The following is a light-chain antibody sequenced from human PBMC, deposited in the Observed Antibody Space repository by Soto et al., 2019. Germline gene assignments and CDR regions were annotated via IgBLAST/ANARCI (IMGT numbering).Light chain of an antibody. Sequence: EFVLTQSPATLSLSPGERATLSCRASQSVSSYLAWYQQKPGQAPRLIIYDASNRATGIPARFSGSGSGTDFTLTISILEPEDYAVYYCQQRNNWPPGFTFGPGTNVAIK. J-gene: IGKJ3*01. CDR3: QQRNNWPPGFT. CDR1: QSVSSY. V-gene: IGKV3-11*01. CDR2: DAS.